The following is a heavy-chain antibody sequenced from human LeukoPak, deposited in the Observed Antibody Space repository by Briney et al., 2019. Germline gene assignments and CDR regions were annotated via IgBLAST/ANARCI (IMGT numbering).Heavy chain of an antibody. CDR1: GYSISSGYY. CDR3: ARHSIAAGGRHWFDP. D-gene: IGHD6-13*01. V-gene: IGHV4-38-2*01. J-gene: IGHJ5*02. Sequence: NASETLSLTCAVSGYSISSGYYWGWIRQPPGKGLEWIGNIYHSGSTYYNPSLKSRVTISVDTSKNQFSLKLNSVTAADTAVYYCARHSIAAGGRHWFDPWGQGTLVTVSS. CDR2: IYHSGST.